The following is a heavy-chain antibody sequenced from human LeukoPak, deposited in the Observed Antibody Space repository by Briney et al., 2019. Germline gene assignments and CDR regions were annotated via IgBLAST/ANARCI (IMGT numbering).Heavy chain of an antibody. D-gene: IGHD3-16*01. CDR1: GFTFSFYA. Sequence: SGGSLRLSCAASGFTFSFYAMSWVRQAPGKGLEWVAGITSSGNTTYYTDSVKGRFTISRDNSKNTLYLQMNSLRAEDTAIYYCAKVTGGDMITYGGLDYWGQGTLVTVSS. J-gene: IGHJ4*02. CDR3: AKVTGGDMITYGGLDY. V-gene: IGHV3-23*01. CDR2: ITSSGNTT.